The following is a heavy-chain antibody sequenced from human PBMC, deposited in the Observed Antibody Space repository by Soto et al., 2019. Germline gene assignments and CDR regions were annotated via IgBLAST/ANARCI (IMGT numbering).Heavy chain of an antibody. Sequence: EVQLVESGGGLVQPQGSLRLSCAASGFSFSDYYMDWVRQAPGKGLEWVGRVRNKVNSYTTEYAASVKGRFTVSRDDSRNSLYLQMNSLKTGDTAMYYCSRAGILTTPYYIDYWGLGTLVTVSS. CDR3: SRAGILTTPYYIDY. CDR1: GFSFSDYY. CDR2: VRNKVNSYTT. J-gene: IGHJ4*02. D-gene: IGHD2-21*01. V-gene: IGHV3-72*01.